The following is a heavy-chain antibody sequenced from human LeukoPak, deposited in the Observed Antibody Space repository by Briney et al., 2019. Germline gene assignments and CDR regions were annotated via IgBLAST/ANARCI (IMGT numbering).Heavy chain of an antibody. CDR3: GRYDISTGSFDY. J-gene: IGHJ4*02. D-gene: IGHD3-9*01. CDR1: GGPLSSYY. Sequence: SETLFLTCTVSGGPLSSYYWSWIRQPPGKGLEWVGSIHYSGSTNYDPSLKSRHTITVDKSNNQFSLKQSYVTAADATVYYCGRYDISTGSFDYWGQGTLVTVSS. V-gene: IGHV4-59*01. CDR2: IHYSGST.